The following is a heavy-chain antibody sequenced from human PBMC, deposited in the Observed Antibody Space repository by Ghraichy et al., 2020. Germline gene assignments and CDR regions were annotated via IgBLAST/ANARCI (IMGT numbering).Heavy chain of an antibody. V-gene: IGHV3-15*01. CDR2: IKSKTDGGTT. CDR1: GFTFSNAW. J-gene: IGHJ2*01. Sequence: GGSLRLSCAASGFTFSNAWMSWVRQAPGKGLEWVGRIKSKTDGGTTDYAAPVKGRFTISRDDSKNTLYLQMNSLKTEDTAVYYCTTEGYCSSTSCLYWYFDLWGRGTLVTVSS. D-gene: IGHD2-2*01. CDR3: TTEGYCSSTSCLYWYFDL.